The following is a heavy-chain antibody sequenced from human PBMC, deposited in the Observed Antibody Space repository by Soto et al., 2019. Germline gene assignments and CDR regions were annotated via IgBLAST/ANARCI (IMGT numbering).Heavy chain of an antibody. Sequence: EVQLVESGGGLVEPGGSLRLSCAASGFTFTTAWINWVRPAPGKGLEWVGRIKSRIDVGTTDFAAPAKGSFAISRDDSSNMVYRQMNSLKTEDTAVYYGATDSHFTMILVRFDYWALEPWSPSP. CDR1: GFTFTTAW. CDR3: ATDSHFTMILVRFDY. D-gene: IGHD3-22*01. CDR2: IKSRIDVGTT. J-gene: IGHJ4*01. V-gene: IGHV3-15*07.